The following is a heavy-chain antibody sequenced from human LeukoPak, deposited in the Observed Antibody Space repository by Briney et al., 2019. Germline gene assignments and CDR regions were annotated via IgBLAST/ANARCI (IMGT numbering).Heavy chain of an antibody. J-gene: IGHJ4*02. V-gene: IGHV3-30*18. CDR2: ISHDGNNK. CDR3: AKERVDWRYFDY. D-gene: IGHD3-9*01. CDR1: GFPFSDYG. Sequence: GGSLRLSCAASGFPFSDYGMYWVRQAPGKGLEWLAVISHDGNNKYYADSVKGRITISRDNSMNTLYLQMNSLRAEDTAVYYCAKERVDWRYFDYWGQGTLVTVSS.